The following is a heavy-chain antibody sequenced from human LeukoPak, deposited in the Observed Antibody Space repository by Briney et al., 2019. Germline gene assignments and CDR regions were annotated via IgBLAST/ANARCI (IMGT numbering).Heavy chain of an antibody. V-gene: IGHV3-30*04. D-gene: IGHD2-21*01. CDR3: ARGHITLYYYGRDV. CDR1: GFTFSSYA. J-gene: IGHJ6*02. CDR2: ISYEGRNK. Sequence: GKSLRLSCSAYGFTFSSYAMHWVRQAPGKGLEWVAVISYEGRNKYYADSVKDRFTISRDKSKNKLHLQMNGLKAENTAVYYCARGHITLYYYGRDVWGQGTTVTVSS.